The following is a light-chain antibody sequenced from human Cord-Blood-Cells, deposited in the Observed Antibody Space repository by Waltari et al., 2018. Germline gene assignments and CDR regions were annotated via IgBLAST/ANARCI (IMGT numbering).Light chain of an antibody. CDR3: SSYTSSSTLVV. V-gene: IGLV2-14*01. J-gene: IGLJ1*01. CDR1: SRDVGGYNY. Sequence: QSALTQPASVSGSPGQSITTSCTGTSRDVGGYNYVSWYQQHPGKAPKLMIYEVSNRPAGVSNRFSGSKSGNTASLTISGLQAEDEADYYCSSYTSSSTLVVFGTGTKVTVL. CDR2: EVS.